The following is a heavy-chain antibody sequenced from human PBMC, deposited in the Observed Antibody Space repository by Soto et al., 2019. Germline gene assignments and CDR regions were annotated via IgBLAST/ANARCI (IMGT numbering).Heavy chain of an antibody. CDR2: INGDGSAT. J-gene: IGHJ4*02. V-gene: IGHV3-74*01. CDR1: GFTFSIYW. CDR3: ARREATDGVLDF. Sequence: GGSLRLSCTASGFTFSIYWMHWVRQAPGKGLVWVSRINGDGSATNYADSVKGRFTISRDNAKNTLHLQMNSLRAEDTALYYCARREATDGVLDFWGQGTLVTVSS. D-gene: IGHD1-26*01.